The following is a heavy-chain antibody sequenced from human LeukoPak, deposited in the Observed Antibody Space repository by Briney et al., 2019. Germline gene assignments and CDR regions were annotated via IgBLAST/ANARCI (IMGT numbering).Heavy chain of an antibody. D-gene: IGHD2-21*01. CDR3: ARDYTSFDCGVPREY. CDR1: GYTFTSYG. V-gene: IGHV1-18*01. CDR2: ISAYNGNT. Sequence: GASVTVSCKASGYTFTSYGISWVRQAPGQGLEWMGWISAYNGNTNYAQKLQGRVTMTTDTSTSTAYMEMRSLRSNDTAVYYCARDYTSFDCGVPREYWGEGTLVTASS. J-gene: IGHJ4*02.